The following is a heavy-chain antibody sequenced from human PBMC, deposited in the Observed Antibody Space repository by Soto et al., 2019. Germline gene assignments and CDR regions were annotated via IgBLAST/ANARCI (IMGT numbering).Heavy chain of an antibody. CDR2: ISGSGGST. CDR3: AKDGRIDWNYDFDY. D-gene: IGHD1-7*01. J-gene: IGHJ4*02. CDR1: GFTFSSYA. Sequence: RGSLRLSCAASGFTFSSYAMSWVRQAPGKGLEWVSAISGSGGSTYYADSVKGRFTISRDNSKNTFYLQMNSLRAEDTAVYYCAKDGRIDWNYDFDYWGQGTLVTVSS. V-gene: IGHV3-23*01.